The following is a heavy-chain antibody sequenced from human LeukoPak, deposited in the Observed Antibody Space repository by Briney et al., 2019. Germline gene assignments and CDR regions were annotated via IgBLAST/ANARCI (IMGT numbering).Heavy chain of an antibody. J-gene: IGHJ4*02. CDR3: ATVLAQGYFGS. CDR1: GFTFSYVW. V-gene: IGHV3-15*01. CDR2: IKSKDVGATT. Sequence: GGSLRLSCAAPGFTFSYVWMSWVRQAPGKGLEWVGRIKSKDVGATTYYAAPLKGRFTISRDDSKNSLYLQMDSLITEDTAVYYCATVLAQGYFGSWGQGTLVTVSS. D-gene: IGHD2/OR15-2a*01.